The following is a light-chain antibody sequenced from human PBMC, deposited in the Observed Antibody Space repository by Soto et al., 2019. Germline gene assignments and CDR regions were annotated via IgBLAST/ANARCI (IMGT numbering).Light chain of an antibody. Sequence: EVVLTQSPGTLSLSPRERATLSCRASQSVSNNYLAWYQHKPGQAPRLLIYGASNRAPGIPDRFSGSGSGPDFTLAISRLEPDDFAVYDCQQYAACSRTFGQETLVEVK. CDR1: QSVSNNY. V-gene: IGKV3-20*01. J-gene: IGKJ1*01. CDR2: GAS. CDR3: QQYAACSRT.